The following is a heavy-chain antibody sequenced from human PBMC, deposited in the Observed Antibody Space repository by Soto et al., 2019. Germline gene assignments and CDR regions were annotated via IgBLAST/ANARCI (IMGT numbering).Heavy chain of an antibody. D-gene: IGHD4-17*01. J-gene: IGHJ5*02. Sequence: TSETLSLSCTVAGGSISSGGYYLTWIPQHPEKGLEWIGYIYYTGSTNYNPSLRSRVTISRDTSRNQFSLRLSSVTAADTALYYCARVGDYTDYFWFDPWGQGTLVTVSS. CDR3: ARVGDYTDYFWFDP. CDR1: GGSISSGGYY. V-gene: IGHV4-31*03. CDR2: IYYTGST.